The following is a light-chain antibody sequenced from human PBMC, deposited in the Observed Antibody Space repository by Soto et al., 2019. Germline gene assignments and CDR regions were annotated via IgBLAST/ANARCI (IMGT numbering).Light chain of an antibody. CDR2: GAS. CDR1: QSVSSN. V-gene: IGKV3-15*01. Sequence: IVMPQSPATVSVSPGERAPLSCRASQSVSSNLAWYQKKPCQDPRILIYGASTRATGIPARFSGSASGTDFNLTISSLQTEDSATYACPESNSTTQPVGQGTKVDIK. J-gene: IGKJ1*01. CDR3: PESNSTTQP.